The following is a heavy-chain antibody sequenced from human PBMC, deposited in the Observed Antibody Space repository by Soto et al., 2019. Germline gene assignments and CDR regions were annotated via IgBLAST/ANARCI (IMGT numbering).Heavy chain of an antibody. Sequence: SETLSLTCAVYGGSFSGYYWSWIRQPPGKGLEWIGEINHSGSTNYNPSLKSRVTISVDTSKNQFSLKLSSVTAADTAVYYCARGNYYYDSSGYYFYYYYGMDVWVQGTTVTVSS. J-gene: IGHJ6*02. CDR3: ARGNYYYDSSGYYFYYYYGMDV. V-gene: IGHV4-34*01. CDR1: GGSFSGYY. CDR2: INHSGST. D-gene: IGHD3-22*01.